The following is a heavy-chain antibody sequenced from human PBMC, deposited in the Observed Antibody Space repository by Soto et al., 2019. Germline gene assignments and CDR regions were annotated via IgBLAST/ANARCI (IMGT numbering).Heavy chain of an antibody. CDR1: GGTFSSCT. V-gene: IGHV1-69*02. CDR2: IIPILGIA. CDR3: ARGPSIAAAPDERAFDI. J-gene: IGHJ3*02. Sequence: QVQLVQSGAEVKKPGSSVKVSCKASGGTFSSCTISWVRQAPGQGLEWMGRIIPILGIANYAQKFQGRVTITADKSTSTAYMELSSLRSEDTAVYYCARGPSIAAAPDERAFDIWGQGTMVTVSS. D-gene: IGHD6-13*01.